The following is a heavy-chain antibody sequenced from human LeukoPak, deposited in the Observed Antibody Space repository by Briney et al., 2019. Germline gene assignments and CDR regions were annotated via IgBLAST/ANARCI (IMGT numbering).Heavy chain of an antibody. CDR1: GGSIRSSSYY. V-gene: IGHV4-39*01. D-gene: IGHD6-19*01. J-gene: IGHJ4*02. CDR3: ARQVVAVASTGYFDY. Sequence: SETLSLTCTVSGGSIRSSSYYWGWIRQPPGKGLEWIGSIYYSGSTYYNASLKSRGTISVDTSKNQFSLKLNSVTAADTAVYFCARQVVAVASTGYFDYWGQGTLVTVSS. CDR2: IYYSGST.